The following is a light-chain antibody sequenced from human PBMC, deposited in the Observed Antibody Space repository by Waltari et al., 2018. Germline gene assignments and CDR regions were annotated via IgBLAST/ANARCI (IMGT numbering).Light chain of an antibody. Sequence: QSALTQPPSASGSPGQSVTISCTGTSHDAGRYDTVCWYQQLPGKTPKLIIYEDNKRPSGIPDRFSGSKSGNTASLTVSGLQPEDEADYYCSSHGGTNNFYVFGTGTQVTVL. J-gene: IGLJ1*01. CDR3: SSHGGTNNFYV. CDR1: SHDAGRYDT. CDR2: EDN. V-gene: IGLV2-8*01.